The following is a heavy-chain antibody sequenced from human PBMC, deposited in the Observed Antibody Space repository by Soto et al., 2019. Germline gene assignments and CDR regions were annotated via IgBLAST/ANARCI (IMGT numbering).Heavy chain of an antibody. CDR1: GFTFDDYA. Sequence: GGSLRLSCAASGFTFDDYAMHWVRQAPGKCLEWVSGISWNSGSIGYADSVKGRFAISRDNAKNSLYLQMNSLRAEDTALYYCAKDGSIAARYDYYYGMDVWGQGXTVTVSS. CDR3: AKDGSIAARYDYYYGMDV. V-gene: IGHV3-9*01. CDR2: ISWNSGSI. D-gene: IGHD6-6*01. J-gene: IGHJ6*02.